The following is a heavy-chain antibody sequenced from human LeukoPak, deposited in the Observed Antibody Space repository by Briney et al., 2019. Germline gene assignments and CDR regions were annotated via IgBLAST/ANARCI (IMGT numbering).Heavy chain of an antibody. J-gene: IGHJ3*02. CDR1: GFTFSSYG. V-gene: IGHV3-33*08. CDR3: ARNDFPTVTTQDAFDI. D-gene: IGHD4-17*01. CDR2: IWYDGSNK. Sequence: GGSLRLSCAASGFTFSSYGMHWVRQAPGKGLEWVAVIWYDGSNKYYADSVKGRFTISRDNSKNTLYLQMNSLRAEDTAVYYCARNDFPTVTTQDAFDIWGQGTMVTVSS.